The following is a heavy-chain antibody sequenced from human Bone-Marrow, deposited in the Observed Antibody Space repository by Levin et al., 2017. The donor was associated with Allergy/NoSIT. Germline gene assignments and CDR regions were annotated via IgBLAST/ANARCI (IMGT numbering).Heavy chain of an antibody. CDR2: ISAQNGNT. J-gene: IGHJ4*02. CDR1: GYTFTNYG. D-gene: IGHD5-12*01. V-gene: IGHV1-18*01. CDR3: VRDRLSTAASNIFDY. Sequence: ASVKVSCKASGYTFTNYGLSWVRQAPGQGLEWMGWISAQNGNTDYAQKLQDRVTMTTDTSTTTSFMELRGLRSDDTAVYYCVRDRLSTAASNIFDYWGQGTLVTVSS.